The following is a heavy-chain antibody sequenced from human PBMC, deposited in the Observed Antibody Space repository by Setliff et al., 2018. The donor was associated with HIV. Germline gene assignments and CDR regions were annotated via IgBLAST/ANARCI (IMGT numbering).Heavy chain of an antibody. CDR1: GGPFSGYY. D-gene: IGHD6-19*01. Sequence: PSETLSLTCAVYGGPFSGYYWSWIRQFPGKGLEWVGEINYSGSTNYNPSLRSRLTISVDTFHNQLSLKLSSVTAADTAVYYCARGESSGWCYYMDVWDKGTTVTVSS. CDR2: INYSGST. J-gene: IGHJ6*03. CDR3: ARGESSGWCYYMDV. V-gene: IGHV4-34*01.